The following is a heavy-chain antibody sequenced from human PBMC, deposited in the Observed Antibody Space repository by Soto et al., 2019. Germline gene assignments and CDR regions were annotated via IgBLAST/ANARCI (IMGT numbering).Heavy chain of an antibody. CDR2: INAGNGNT. V-gene: IGHV1-3*01. Sequence: GASVKVSCKASGYTFTMHWVRQAPGQRLEWMGWINAGNGNTKYSQKFQGRVTITRDTSNNQVSLQLNSVTPDDTAVYYCARLIGNSWLDSWGQGTRVTVSS. J-gene: IGHJ5*01. D-gene: IGHD3-16*01. CDR1: GYTFT. CDR3: ARLIGNSWLDS.